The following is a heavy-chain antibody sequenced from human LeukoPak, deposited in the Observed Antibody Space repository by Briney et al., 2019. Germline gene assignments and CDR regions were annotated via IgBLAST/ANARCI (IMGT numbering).Heavy chain of an antibody. D-gene: IGHD2-2*01. Sequence: SETLSLTCTVSGGSISSSSYYWGWIRQPPGKGLEWIGSIYYSGSTYYNPSLKSRVTISVDTSKNQFSLKLSSVTAADTAVYYCARSPYCSSTSCPLAAYWGQGTLVTVSS. CDR3: ARSPYCSSTSCPLAAY. V-gene: IGHV4-39*07. CDR1: GGSISSSSYY. CDR2: IYYSGST. J-gene: IGHJ4*02.